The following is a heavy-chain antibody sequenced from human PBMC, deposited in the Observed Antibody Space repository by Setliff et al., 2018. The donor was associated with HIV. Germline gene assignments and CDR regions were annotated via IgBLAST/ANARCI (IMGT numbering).Heavy chain of an antibody. CDR3: ARSPDPYSGTTDY. D-gene: IGHD1-26*01. J-gene: IGHJ4*02. Sequence: ASVKVSCKVSGYSVTELSIHWVRQAPGKGLEWMGSFDLEDGETIYAQKFQGRVTVTRDTSINTAYMELSSLRYDDTAIYYCARSPDPYSGTTDYWGQGTLVTVSS. V-gene: IGHV1-24*01. CDR2: FDLEDGET. CDR1: GYSVTELS.